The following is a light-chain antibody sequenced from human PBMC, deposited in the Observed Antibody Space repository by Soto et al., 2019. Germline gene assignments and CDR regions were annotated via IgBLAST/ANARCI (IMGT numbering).Light chain of an antibody. CDR2: GAS. V-gene: IGKV3-20*01. J-gene: IGKJ1*01. CDR3: QQYGSPSWA. Sequence: EIVLTQSPGTLSLSPGERANLSCRASQSVSSSYLAWCQQKPGQAPRLLIYGASSMATGIPDRFSGSGSGTDFTLTISILEPEDFAVYYCQQYGSPSWAFGQGTKVNIK. CDR1: QSVSSSY.